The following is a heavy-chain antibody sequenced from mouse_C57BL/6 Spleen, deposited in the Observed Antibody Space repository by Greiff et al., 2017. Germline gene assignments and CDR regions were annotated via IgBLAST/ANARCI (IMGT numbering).Heavy chain of an antibody. CDR2: IHPNSGST. CDR3: AREEGYYYGSSYAYFDY. V-gene: IGHV1-64*01. J-gene: IGHJ2*01. Sequence: QVQLQQPGAELVKPGASVKLSCKASGYTFTSYWMHWVKQRPGQGLEWIGMIHPNSGSTNYNEKFKSKATLTVDKSSSTAYMQLSSLTSEDSAVYDCAREEGYYYGSSYAYFDYWGQGTTLTVSS. D-gene: IGHD1-1*01. CDR1: GYTFTSYW.